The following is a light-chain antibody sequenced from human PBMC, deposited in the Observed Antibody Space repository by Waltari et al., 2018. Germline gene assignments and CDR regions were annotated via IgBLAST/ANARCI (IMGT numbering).Light chain of an antibody. J-gene: IGKJ1*01. V-gene: IGKV1-39*01. CDR3: LQSYSNFRT. Sequence: DIQMTQSPSSLSASVGDRVTITCRASQSISSYLNWYQQKPGKAPKLLIYAASSLQSGVPSRFSGSGSGTDFTLTISSLQPEDFATYYCLQSYSNFRTFGQGTKVEIK. CDR2: AAS. CDR1: QSISSY.